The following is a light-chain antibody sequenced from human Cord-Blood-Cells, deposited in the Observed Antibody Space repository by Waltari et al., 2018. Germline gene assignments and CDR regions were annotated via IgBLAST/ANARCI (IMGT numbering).Light chain of an antibody. CDR1: QSVSSSY. J-gene: IGKJ2*01. Sequence: EIVLTQSPGTLSLSRGERATVSCRASQSVSSSYLAWYQQKPGQAPRLLIYGASSRATGIPDRFSGSGSGTDFTLTISRLEPEDFAVYYCQQYGSSPLYTFGQGTKLEIK. V-gene: IGKV3-20*01. CDR2: GAS. CDR3: QQYGSSPLYT.